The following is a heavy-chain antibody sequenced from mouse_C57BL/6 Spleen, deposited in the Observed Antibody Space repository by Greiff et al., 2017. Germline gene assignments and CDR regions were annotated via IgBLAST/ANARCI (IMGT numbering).Heavy chain of an antibody. CDR3: ALYYYGSLDY. J-gene: IGHJ2*01. D-gene: IGHD1-1*01. Sequence: VKLQQPGAELVRPGSSVKLSCKASGYTFTSYWMHWVKQRPIQGLEWIGNIDPSDSETHYNQKFKDKATLTVDKSSSTAYMQLCSLTSEDSAVYYCALYYYGSLDYWGQGTTLTVSS. CDR2: IDPSDSET. CDR1: GYTFTSYW. V-gene: IGHV1-52*01.